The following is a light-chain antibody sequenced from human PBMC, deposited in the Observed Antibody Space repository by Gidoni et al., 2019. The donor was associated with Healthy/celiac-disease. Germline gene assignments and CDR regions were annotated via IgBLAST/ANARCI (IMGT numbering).Light chain of an antibody. J-gene: IGLJ2*01. CDR1: SGINVGTSR. Sequence: CTLRSGINVGTSRIYWYQQKPGSPPQYRRRYKSESDKQQGSGVPSRFSGSKDASANAGILLISGLQSEDEADYYCMIWHSSAVVFGGGTKLTVL. CDR2: YKSESDK. V-gene: IGLV5-45*02. CDR3: MIWHSSAVV.